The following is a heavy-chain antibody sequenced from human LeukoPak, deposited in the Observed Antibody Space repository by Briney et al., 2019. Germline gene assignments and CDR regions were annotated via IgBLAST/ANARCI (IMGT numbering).Heavy chain of an antibody. V-gene: IGHV1-2*02. D-gene: IGHD6-19*01. CDR2: IHPNSGGT. J-gene: IGHJ1*01. CDR3: ARLAAVPG. Sequence: ASVKVSCKASGYTFTGYYLHWVRQAPGQGLEWMGWIHPNSGGTNYAQKFQGRVTMTRDTAISTAYMELSSLRSDDTAVYYCARLAAVPGWGQGTLVTVSS. CDR1: GYTFTGYY.